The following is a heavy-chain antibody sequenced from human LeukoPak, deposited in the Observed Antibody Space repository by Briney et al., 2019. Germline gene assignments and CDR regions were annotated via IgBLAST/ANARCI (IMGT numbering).Heavy chain of an antibody. D-gene: IGHD4-23*01. Sequence: SETLSLTCTVSGGSISSSSYYWGWIRQPPGKGLEWIGGIHHSAGTNYNPSLRSRVTMSIDKSQDQFYLHLQSVTAADTAMYFCAKDLGSNPGYWGQGTLVIVSS. CDR1: GGSISSSSYY. CDR3: AKDLGSNPGY. CDR2: IHHSAGT. J-gene: IGHJ4*02. V-gene: IGHV4-39*07.